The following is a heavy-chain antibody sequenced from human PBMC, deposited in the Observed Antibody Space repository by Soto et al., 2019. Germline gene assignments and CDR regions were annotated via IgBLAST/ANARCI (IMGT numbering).Heavy chain of an antibody. Sequence: QVQLVQSGAEVKKPGSSVKVSCQASGGTFSSSAISWVRQAPGQGLEWMGGLIPIFGTANYAQKFQGRVTITADESTSTAYMELSSLRSEDTAVYYCATARRNGGNLYYYYYYGMDVWGQGTTVTVSS. CDR2: LIPIFGTA. D-gene: IGHD2-21*02. J-gene: IGHJ6*02. CDR3: ATARRNGGNLYYYYYYGMDV. CDR1: GGTFSSSA. V-gene: IGHV1-69*01.